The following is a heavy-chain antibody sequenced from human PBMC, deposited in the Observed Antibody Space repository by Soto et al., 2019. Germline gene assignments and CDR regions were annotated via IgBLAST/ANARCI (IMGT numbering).Heavy chain of an antibody. CDR1: GGSFSAYY. CDR3: ARGSVDTVDSSGFYED. J-gene: IGHJ4*02. D-gene: IGHD3-22*01. Sequence: SETLSLTCAVYGGSFSAYYWSWIRQPPGKGLEWIGEINHSGGTSYNPSLKSRVTISVDTSKSQFSLKLTPVTAADRAVYYCARGSVDTVDSSGFYEDWGQGTPVTVSS. CDR2: INHSGGT. V-gene: IGHV4-34*01.